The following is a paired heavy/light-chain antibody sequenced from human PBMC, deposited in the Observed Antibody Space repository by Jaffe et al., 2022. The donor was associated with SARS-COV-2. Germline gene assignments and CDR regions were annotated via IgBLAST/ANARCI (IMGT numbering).Heavy chain of an antibody. CDR3: ARADPYGSGSYWYFDL. V-gene: IGHV3-11*01. D-gene: IGHD3-10*01. CDR1: GFTFSDYY. Sequence: QVQLVESGGGLVQPGGSLRLSCAASGFTFSDYYMSWIRQAPGKGLEWVSYISSSGSTIYYVDSMKSRFTISRDNAKNSLYLQMNSLRAEDTAVYYCARADPYGSGSYWYFDLWGRGILVTVSS. J-gene: IGHJ2*01. CDR2: ISSSGSTI.
Light chain of an antibody. V-gene: IGKV1-5*03. CDR2: KAS. J-gene: IGKJ2*01. CDR3: QQYNSYPVT. Sequence: DIQMTQSPSTLSASVGDRVTITCRASQSISSWLAWYQQKPGKAPKLLIYKASSLESGVPSRFSGSGSGTEFTLTISSLHPDDFATYYCQQYNSYPVTFGQGTKLEIK. CDR1: QSISSW.